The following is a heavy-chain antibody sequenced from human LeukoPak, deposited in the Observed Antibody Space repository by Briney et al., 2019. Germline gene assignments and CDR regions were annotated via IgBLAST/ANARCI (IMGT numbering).Heavy chain of an antibody. CDR1: GYTFTSYD. V-gene: IGHV1-8*01. Sequence: ASVKVSCKASGYTFTSYDINWVRQATGQGLEWMGWMNPNSGNTGYAQKFQGRVTMTRNTSISTAYMELSSLRSEDTAVYYCARVYYYDSSGQVGYWGQGILVTVSS. CDR3: ARVYYYDSSGQVGY. D-gene: IGHD3-22*01. CDR2: MNPNSGNT. J-gene: IGHJ4*02.